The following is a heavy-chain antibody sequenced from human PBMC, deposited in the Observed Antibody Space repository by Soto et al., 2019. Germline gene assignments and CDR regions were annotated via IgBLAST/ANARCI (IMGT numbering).Heavy chain of an antibody. J-gene: IGHJ4*02. CDR3: ARLWAYCYSTSCYDFDY. CDR2: IYPGDSDT. V-gene: IGHV5-51*01. Sequence: PGESLKISCKGSGYSFTSYWIGWVRQMPGKGLEWMGIIYPGDSDTRYSPSFQGQVTISADKSISTAYLQWSSLKASDTAMYYCARLWAYCYSTSCYDFDYWCQGDLVTVSS. D-gene: IGHD2-2*01. CDR1: GYSFTSYW.